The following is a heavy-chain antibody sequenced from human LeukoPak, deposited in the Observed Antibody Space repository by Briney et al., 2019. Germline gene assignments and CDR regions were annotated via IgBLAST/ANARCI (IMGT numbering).Heavy chain of an antibody. CDR2: INSDGSST. CDR1: GFTFSSYW. Sequence: GGSLRLSCAASGFTFSSYWMHWVRHAPGKGLVWVSRINSDGSSTSYADSVKGRFTISRDNAKNTLYLQMNSLRAEDTAVYYCSREYFDWSRNYYYGMDVWGQGTTVTASS. D-gene: IGHD3-9*01. J-gene: IGHJ6*02. CDR3: SREYFDWSRNYYYGMDV. V-gene: IGHV3-74*01.